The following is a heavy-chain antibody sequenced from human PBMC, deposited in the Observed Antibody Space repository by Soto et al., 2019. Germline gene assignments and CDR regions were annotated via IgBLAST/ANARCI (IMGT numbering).Heavy chain of an antibody. V-gene: IGHV1-18*01. CDR1: GYTFSTYG. J-gene: IGHJ6*02. D-gene: IGHD3-3*01. CDR2: ISTYNGNT. CDR3: ARDDDFWSGYYHLYYYGMDV. Sequence: QVQLVQSGAEVKKPGASVNVSCKASGYTFSTYGISWVRQAPGQGLEWMGWISTYNGNTNYAQNLQGRVTMTTDTSTSTAYMELRSLRSDDTAVYYCARDDDFWSGYYHLYYYGMDVWGQGTTVTVSS.